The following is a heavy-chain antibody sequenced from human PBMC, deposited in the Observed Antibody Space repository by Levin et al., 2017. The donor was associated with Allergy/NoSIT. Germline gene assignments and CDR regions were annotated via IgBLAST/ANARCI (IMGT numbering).Heavy chain of an antibody. V-gene: IGHV3-21*01. CDR3: ARGGSGWSQQPYYYYGMDV. CDR2: ISSSSSYI. J-gene: IGHJ6*02. D-gene: IGHD6-19*01. CDR1: GFTFSSYS. Sequence: GESLKISCAASGFTFSSYSMNWVRQAPGKGLEWVSSISSSSSYIYYADSVKGRFTISRDNAKNSLYLQMNSLRAEDTAVYYCARGGSGWSQQPYYYYGMDVWGQGTTVTVSS.